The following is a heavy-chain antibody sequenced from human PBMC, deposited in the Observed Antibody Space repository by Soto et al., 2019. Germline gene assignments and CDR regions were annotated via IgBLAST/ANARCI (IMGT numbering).Heavy chain of an antibody. CDR1: GGSFSGYY. V-gene: IGHV4-34*01. Sequence: SETLSLTCAVYGGSFSGYYWSWIRQPPGKGLEWIGEINHSGSTNYNPSLKSRVTISVDTSKNQFSLKLSSVTAADTAVYYCARSIAVASPGGHYFDYWGQGTLVTVSS. CDR2: INHSGST. CDR3: ARSIAVASPGGHYFDY. D-gene: IGHD6-19*01. J-gene: IGHJ4*02.